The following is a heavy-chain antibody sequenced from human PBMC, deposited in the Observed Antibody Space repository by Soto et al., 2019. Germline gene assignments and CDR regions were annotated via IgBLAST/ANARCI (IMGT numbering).Heavy chain of an antibody. CDR2: IKTNTEGGTT. CDR3: TTGSVEGV. D-gene: IGHD2-15*01. Sequence: EVQLVESGGGFIYPGGSLRLSCAASGLTISNAGMNWVRQAPGKGLEWVGRIKTNTEGGTTDYAAAVKGRFTVSRDDSKNTLYLQMNSLRTEDTAVYYCTTGSVEGVWGQGTTVTVSS. J-gene: IGHJ6*02. CDR1: GLTISNAG. V-gene: IGHV3-15*07.